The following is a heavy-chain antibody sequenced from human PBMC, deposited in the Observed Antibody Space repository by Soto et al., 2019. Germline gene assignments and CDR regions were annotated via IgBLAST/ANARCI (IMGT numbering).Heavy chain of an antibody. D-gene: IGHD3-16*01. Sequence: QVQLQESGPGLVKPSETLSLTCAVSGGPITTTTWWAWVRLPPGKGLEWIGELHHDGTTNYNPSLESRITMSLDKSNHHFPRKLTSGTAADTAIYYCATQTISYTWGVWGRGTTVTVSS. V-gene: IGHV4-4*02. CDR2: LHHDGTT. CDR3: ATQTISYTWGV. CDR1: GGPITTTTW. J-gene: IGHJ6*02.